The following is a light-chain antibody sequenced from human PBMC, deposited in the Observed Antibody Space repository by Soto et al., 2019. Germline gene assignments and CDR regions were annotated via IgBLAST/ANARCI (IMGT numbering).Light chain of an antibody. Sequence: DIEMSQSPSSLSASVGDRVTITCRASQSLNRWLAWYQQKPGKAPKLLIFDASRLESGVPSRFSGSASGTEFTLTISSLQPDDFATYYCQQRNNWPPITFGQGTRLEIK. CDR2: DAS. CDR1: QSLNRW. CDR3: QQRNNWPPIT. J-gene: IGKJ5*01. V-gene: IGKV1-5*01.